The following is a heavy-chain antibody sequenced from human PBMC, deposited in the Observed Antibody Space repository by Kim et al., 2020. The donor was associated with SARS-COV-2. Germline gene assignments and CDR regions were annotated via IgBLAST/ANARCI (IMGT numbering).Heavy chain of an antibody. Sequence: ASVKVSCKASGYTFTSYYMHWVRQAPGQGLEWMGIINPSGGSTSYAQKFQGRVTMTRDTSTSTVYMELSSLRSEDTAVYYCARERGDYVWGSYRYKDLLDWGQGTLVTVSS. D-gene: IGHD3-16*02. V-gene: IGHV1-46*01. CDR1: GYTFTSYY. CDR2: INPSGGST. CDR3: ARERGDYVWGSYRYKDLLD. J-gene: IGHJ4*02.